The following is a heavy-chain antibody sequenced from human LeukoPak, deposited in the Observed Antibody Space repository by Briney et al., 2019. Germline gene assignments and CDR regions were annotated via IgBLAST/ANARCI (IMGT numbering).Heavy chain of an antibody. CDR3: ARDPAYGSGSFFDY. CDR2: IIPIFGTA. D-gene: IGHD3-10*01. J-gene: IGHJ4*02. CDR1: GGTFSSYA. V-gene: IGHV1-69*13. Sequence: GASVKVSCKASGGTFSSYAISWVRQAPGQGLEWMGGIIPIFGTANYAQKFQGRVTITADESTSTAYMELSSLRSEDTAVYYCARDPAYGSGSFFDYGGQGPLVTVSS.